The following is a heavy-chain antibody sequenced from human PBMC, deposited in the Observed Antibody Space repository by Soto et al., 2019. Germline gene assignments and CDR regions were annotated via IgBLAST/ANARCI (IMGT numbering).Heavy chain of an antibody. CDR1: GYTFTSYG. D-gene: IGHD6-25*01. CDR2: ISAYNGNT. V-gene: IGHV1-18*01. Sequence: QVQLVQSGAEVKKPGASVKVSCKASGYTFTSYGISWVRQAPGQGLEWMGWISAYNGNTNYAQKLQGRVTMTTVTSSSSASRELSSLRSDDTAVYSCARGRASATGDYWGQGTLVTVSS. CDR3: ARGRASATGDY. J-gene: IGHJ4*02.